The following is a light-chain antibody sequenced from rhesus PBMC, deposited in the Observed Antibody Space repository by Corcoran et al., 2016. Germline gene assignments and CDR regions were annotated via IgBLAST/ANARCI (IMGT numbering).Light chain of an antibody. CDR1: QSISNW. J-gene: IGKJ2*01. CDR3: LQYSSSPYS. CDR2: KAF. Sequence: DIQMTQSPSSLSASVGDTVTITCRASQSISNWLDWYQQKPGKAPKLLIYKAFSLQSGVPSRFRGSGSGTDFTLTISSLQTEDFATYYCLQYSSSPYSFGQGTKGEIK. V-gene: IGKV1-22*01.